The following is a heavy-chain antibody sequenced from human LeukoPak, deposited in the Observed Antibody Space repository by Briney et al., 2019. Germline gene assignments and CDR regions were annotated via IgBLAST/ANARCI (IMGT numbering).Heavy chain of an antibody. D-gene: IGHD5-18*01. CDR1: GFTFSSYN. J-gene: IGHJ4*02. CDR3: ARAVSGYIYGYGY. CDR2: ISSSSSTI. V-gene: IGHV3-48*02. Sequence: GGSLRLSCVASGFTFSSYNINWVRQAPGKGLEWVSYISSSSSTIHYADSVKGRFTISRDNAKNSLYLQMNSLRDEDTAVYYCARAVSGYIYGYGYWGQGTLVTVSS.